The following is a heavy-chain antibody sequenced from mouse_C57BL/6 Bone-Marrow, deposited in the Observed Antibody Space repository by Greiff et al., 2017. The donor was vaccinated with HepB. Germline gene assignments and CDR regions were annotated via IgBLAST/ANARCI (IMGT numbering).Heavy chain of an antibody. CDR2: IYPGSGST. V-gene: IGHV1-55*01. J-gene: IGHJ2*01. Sequence: QVQLQQPGAELVKPGASVKMSCKASGYTFTSYWITWVKQRPGQGLEWIGDIYPGSGSTNYNEKFKSKATLTVDKPSSTAYMQLSSLTSEDSAVYYCARRRGYYFDYWGQGTTLTVSS. CDR3: ARRRGYYFDY. CDR1: GYTFTSYW.